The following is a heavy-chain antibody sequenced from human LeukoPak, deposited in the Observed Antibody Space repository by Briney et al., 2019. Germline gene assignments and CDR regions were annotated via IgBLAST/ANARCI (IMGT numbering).Heavy chain of an antibody. CDR2: IIPILGIA. J-gene: IGHJ6*02. V-gene: IGHV1-69*04. CDR1: GGTFSSYA. D-gene: IGHD5-24*01. CDR3: ARGLATIKSYYYHGMDV. Sequence: GSSVKVSCKASGGTFSSYAISWVRQAPGQGLEWMGRIIPILGIANYAQKFQGRVTITADKSTSTAYMELSSLRSEDTAVYYCARGLATIKSYYYHGMDVWGQGTTVTVSS.